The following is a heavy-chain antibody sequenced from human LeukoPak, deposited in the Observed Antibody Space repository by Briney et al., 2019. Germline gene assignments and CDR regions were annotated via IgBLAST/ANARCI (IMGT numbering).Heavy chain of an antibody. D-gene: IGHD2/OR15-2a*01. CDR1: GGSISSYY. CDR2: INHSGST. CDR3: ARGRGTLDY. V-gene: IGHV4-34*01. Sequence: SETLSLTCTVSGGSISSYYWSWIRQPPGKGLEWIGEINHSGSTNYNPSLKSQVTISVDTSKNQFSLKLSSVTAADTAVYYCARGRGTLDYWGQGTLVTVSS. J-gene: IGHJ4*02.